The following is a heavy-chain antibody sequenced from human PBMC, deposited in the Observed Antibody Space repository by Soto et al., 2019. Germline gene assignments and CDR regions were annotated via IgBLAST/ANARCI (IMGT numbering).Heavy chain of an antibody. CDR3: ARVGSAETCFDL. V-gene: IGHV4-61*01. J-gene: IGHJ5*02. CDR2: IYYTGTT. Sequence: SETLSLTCTVSGDSVSAGSYYWSWIRQPPGKGLEWIGFIYYTGTTRYNPSLQSRVLMSVDTSKNQLSLNLNSVTAADTAVYYCARVGSAETCFDLWAQGNLVTVSS. D-gene: IGHD6-19*01. CDR1: GDSVSAGSYY.